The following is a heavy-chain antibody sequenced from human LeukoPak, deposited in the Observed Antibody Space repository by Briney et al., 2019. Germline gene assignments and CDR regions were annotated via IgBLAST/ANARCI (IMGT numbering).Heavy chain of an antibody. CDR2: ISGSGGST. CDR1: GFTFSSYG. V-gene: IGHV3-23*01. D-gene: IGHD2-21*01. CDR3: AKVYGGYISHYYMDV. J-gene: IGHJ6*03. Sequence: GGSLRLSCAASGFTFSSYGMSWVRQAPGKGLEWVSAISGSGGSTYYADSVKGRFTISRDNSKNTLYLQINSLRAEDTAVYYCAKVYGGYISHYYMDVWGKGTTVTVSS.